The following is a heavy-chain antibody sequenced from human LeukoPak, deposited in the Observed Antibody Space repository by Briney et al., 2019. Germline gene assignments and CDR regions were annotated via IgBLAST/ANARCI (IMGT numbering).Heavy chain of an antibody. CDR1: GFTFSSYW. CDR3: ANGRAAAGIGY. V-gene: IGHV3-74*01. CDR2: INSDGSST. D-gene: IGHD6-13*01. J-gene: IGHJ4*02. Sequence: TGGSLRLSCAASGFTFSSYWMHWVRQAPGKGLVWVSRINSDGSSTYYADSVKGRFTISRDNSKNTLYLQMNSLRAEDTAVYYCANGRAAAGIGYWGQGTLVTVSS.